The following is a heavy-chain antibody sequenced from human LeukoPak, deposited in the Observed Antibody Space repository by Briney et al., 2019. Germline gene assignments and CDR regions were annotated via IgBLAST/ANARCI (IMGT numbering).Heavy chain of an antibody. D-gene: IGHD2-2*01. CDR1: GYTFTSYG. CDR3: ARGCSSTSCYEHWFDP. CDR2: FSVYNGNT. Sequence: ASVKVSCKASGYTFTSYGISWVRQAPGQGLEWMGWFSVYNGNTNYAQKLQGRVTMTTDTSTSTAYMELRSLRSDDTAVYYCARGCSSTSCYEHWFDPWGQGTLVTVSS. V-gene: IGHV1-18*01. J-gene: IGHJ5*02.